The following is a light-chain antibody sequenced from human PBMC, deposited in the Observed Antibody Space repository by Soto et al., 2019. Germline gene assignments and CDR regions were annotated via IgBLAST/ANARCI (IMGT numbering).Light chain of an antibody. CDR1: SSNIGDNI. J-gene: IGLJ2*01. V-gene: IGLV1-44*01. CDR3: ATWDDSLNGRVV. CDR2: SNH. Sequence: QSVLTQPPSASGTPGQRVTISCSGTSSNIGDNIVNWYQQLPGTAPKLLIYSNHERPSGVPDRFSASKSGTSASLAISGLQSEDEADYYCATWDDSLNGRVVFGGGTKLTVL.